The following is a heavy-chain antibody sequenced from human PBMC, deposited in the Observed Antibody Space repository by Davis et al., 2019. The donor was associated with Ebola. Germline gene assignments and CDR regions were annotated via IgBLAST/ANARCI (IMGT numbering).Heavy chain of an antibody. Sequence: PSETLSLTCAVYGGSFSGYYWSWIRQPPGKGLEWIWEINHSGSTNYNPSLKSRVTISVDTSKNQFSLKLSSVTAADTAVYYCARRYYYDSSGYSNWFDPWGQGTLVTVSS. D-gene: IGHD3-22*01. CDR2: INHSGST. CDR1: GGSFSGYY. J-gene: IGHJ5*02. V-gene: IGHV4-34*01. CDR3: ARRYYYDSSGYSNWFDP.